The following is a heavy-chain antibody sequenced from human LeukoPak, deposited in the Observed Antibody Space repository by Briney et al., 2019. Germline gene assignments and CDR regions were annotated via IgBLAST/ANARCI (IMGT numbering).Heavy chain of an antibody. CDR3: ARGGSGSFYV. V-gene: IGHV3-53*01. CDR2: IYTDGCT. J-gene: IGHJ4*02. Sequence: GGSLRLSCAASGFIFSSNYMSWVRQAPGKGVEWGSVIYTDGCTDYSDSVKGRFPTSRDSSKNTVYLQMNSLRAEDTAVYYCARGGSGSFYVWGQGTLVTVSS. D-gene: IGHD1-26*01. CDR1: GFIFSSNY.